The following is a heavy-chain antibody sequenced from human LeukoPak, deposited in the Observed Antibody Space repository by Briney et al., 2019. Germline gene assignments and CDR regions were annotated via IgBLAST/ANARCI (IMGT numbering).Heavy chain of an antibody. V-gene: IGHV3-43*02. Sequence: GGSLRLSCTASGFAFDDYAMHWVRQTPGKGLEWVSLISGNGENTYYADSVKGRFTISRDTSKNSLYLQMNSLRVEDTAVYYCAKESKSTSSWYYFDSWGQGTLVTVSS. D-gene: IGHD6-13*01. CDR2: ISGNGENT. J-gene: IGHJ4*02. CDR3: AKESKSTSSWYYFDS. CDR1: GFAFDDYA.